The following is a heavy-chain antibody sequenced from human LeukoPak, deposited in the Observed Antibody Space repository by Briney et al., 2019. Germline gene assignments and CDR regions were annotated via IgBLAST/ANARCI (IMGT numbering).Heavy chain of an antibody. CDR1: GGSFSGYY. Sequence: PSETLSLTCAVYGGSFSGYYWSWIRQPPGKGLEWIGEINHSGSTNYNPSLKSRATISVDRSKNQFSLKLSSVTAADTAVYYCARDRATTSGWFDPWGQGTLVTVSS. V-gene: IGHV4-34*01. CDR3: ARDRATTSGWFDP. D-gene: IGHD1-26*01. J-gene: IGHJ5*02. CDR2: INHSGST.